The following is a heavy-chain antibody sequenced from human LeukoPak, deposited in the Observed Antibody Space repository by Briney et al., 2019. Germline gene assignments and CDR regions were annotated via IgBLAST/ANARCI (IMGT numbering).Heavy chain of an antibody. V-gene: IGHV3-23*01. CDR2: ISGSGDST. Sequence: GGSLRLSCAASEFTFNRHWMHWVRQAPGKGLEWVSGISGSGDSTYYADSVKGRFTISRDNSKNTLYLQMNSLRAEDTAVYYCARRSGIAVAGAFDYWGQGTLVTVSS. CDR3: ARRSGIAVAGAFDY. CDR1: EFTFNRHW. D-gene: IGHD6-19*01. J-gene: IGHJ4*02.